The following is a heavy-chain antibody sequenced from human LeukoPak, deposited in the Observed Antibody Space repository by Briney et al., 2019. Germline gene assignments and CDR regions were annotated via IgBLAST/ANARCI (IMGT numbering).Heavy chain of an antibody. D-gene: IGHD3-3*01. Sequence: SDTLSLTCTVSGGSISGYFWHWIRQPAGKGLEWIGRVHISETTIYNPSLKSRVTMSVDTSTNHFSLNLSSVTAADTAVYYCARGYRISEIRFFEWLLDYWGQGYLVTVSS. V-gene: IGHV4-4*07. CDR2: VHISETT. CDR3: ARGYRISEIRFFEWLLDY. CDR1: GGSISGYF. J-gene: IGHJ4*02.